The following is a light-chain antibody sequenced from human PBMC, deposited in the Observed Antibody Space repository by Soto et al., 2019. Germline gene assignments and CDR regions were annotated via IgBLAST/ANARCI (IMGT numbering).Light chain of an antibody. J-gene: IGKJ3*01. CDR2: GAS. CDR3: QQTSAAPFT. Sequence: EIVLTQSPGTLSLSPGERATLSCRASQSVSSSYLAWYQQKPGQAPRLLIYGASSRATGIPDRFSASGSRTDFTLTISSLQPDDFATYYCQQTSAAPFTFGPGTKVDIK. V-gene: IGKV3-20*01. CDR1: QSVSSSY.